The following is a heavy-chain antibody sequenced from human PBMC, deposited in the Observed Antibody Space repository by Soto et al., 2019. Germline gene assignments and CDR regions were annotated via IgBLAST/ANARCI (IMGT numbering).Heavy chain of an antibody. Sequence: QAQLVQSGGGVVQPGRSLRLSCVGSGFTFSSYRMHWVRQAPGRGLEWVAFISVDGRNEDYADSEKGRFTISSDNAKNPLYLQLDSLRPEDTAVDECAKSIAVAAGWFDPWGQGALVTVSS. CDR2: ISVDGRNE. D-gene: IGHD6-19*01. CDR1: GFTFSSYR. CDR3: AKSIAVAAGWFDP. V-gene: IGHV3-30*18. J-gene: IGHJ5*02.